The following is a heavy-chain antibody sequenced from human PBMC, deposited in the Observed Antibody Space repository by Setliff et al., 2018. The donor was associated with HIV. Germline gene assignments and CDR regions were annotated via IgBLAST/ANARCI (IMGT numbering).Heavy chain of an antibody. D-gene: IGHD3-10*01. Sequence: PSETLSLTCTVSGGSISSGDFYWSWIRQPPGKGLKWIGEIIPSGSTNYNPSLKSRVTISVDTSKNQFSLKLSSVTAADTAVYYCARNRVPSSLWGQGTLVTVSS. CDR2: IIPSGST. J-gene: IGHJ4*02. CDR1: GGSISSGDFY. V-gene: IGHV4-61*08. CDR3: ARNRVPSSL.